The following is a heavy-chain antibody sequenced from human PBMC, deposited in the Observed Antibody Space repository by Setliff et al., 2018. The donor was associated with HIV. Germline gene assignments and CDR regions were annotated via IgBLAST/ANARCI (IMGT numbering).Heavy chain of an antibody. J-gene: IGHJ4*02. CDR2: IIPSGST. V-gene: IGHV4-34*12. Sequence: SETLSLTCAVYGGSFSGYYWSWIRQPPGKGLKWIGEIIPSGSTNYNPSLKSRVTISVDTSKNQFSLKLSSVTAADTAVYYCARRSGWSLDYWGQGALVT. CDR1: GGSFSGYY. D-gene: IGHD6-19*01. CDR3: ARRSGWSLDY.